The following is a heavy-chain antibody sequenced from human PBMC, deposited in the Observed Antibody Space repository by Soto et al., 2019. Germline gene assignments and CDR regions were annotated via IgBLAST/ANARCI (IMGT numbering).Heavy chain of an antibody. CDR3: ARPLWRNDYNWGYFDL. CDR1: GFTFSSYA. J-gene: IGHJ2*01. D-gene: IGHD4-4*01. CDR2: ISYDGSNK. Sequence: QVQLVESGGGVVQPGRSLRLSCAASGFTFSSYAMHWVRQAPGKVLEWVAVISYDGSNKYYADSVKGRFTISRDNSKNTLYLQMNSLRAEDTAVYYCARPLWRNDYNWGYFDLWGRGPLVTVSS. V-gene: IGHV3-30-3*01.